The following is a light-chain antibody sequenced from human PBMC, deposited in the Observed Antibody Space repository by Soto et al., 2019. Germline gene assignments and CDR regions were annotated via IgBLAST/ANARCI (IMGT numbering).Light chain of an antibody. Sequence: EIVLTQSPGTLSLSPGERATLSCRASQSVSSSYLAWYQQKPGQAPRLLIYGASSRATGIPDRLSGSGSGTDFTLTISRLESEDFAVYYCQQYGSSLHTFGQGTKLEIK. V-gene: IGKV3-20*01. J-gene: IGKJ2*01. CDR3: QQYGSSLHT. CDR1: QSVSSSY. CDR2: GAS.